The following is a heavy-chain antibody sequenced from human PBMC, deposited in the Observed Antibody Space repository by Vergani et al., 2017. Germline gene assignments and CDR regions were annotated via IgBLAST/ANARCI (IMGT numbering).Heavy chain of an antibody. CDR2: ISSSSSYI. CDR1: GFRFREHG. J-gene: IGHJ3*02. V-gene: IGHV3-21*01. D-gene: IGHD4-17*01. Sequence: EELLVQSGGGSVQPGESLRLSCVASGFRFREHGMNWVRQAPGKGLEWVSSISSSSSYIYYADSVKGRFTISRDNAKNSLYLQMNSLRAEDTAVYYCARNTDDDYGYDAFDIWGQGTMVTVSS. CDR3: ARNTDDDYGYDAFDI.